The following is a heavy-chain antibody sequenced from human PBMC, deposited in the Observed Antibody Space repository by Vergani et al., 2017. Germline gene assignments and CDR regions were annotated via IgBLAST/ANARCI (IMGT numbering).Heavy chain of an antibody. D-gene: IGHD3-10*01. J-gene: IGHJ4*02. CDR2: IHYDGSHE. V-gene: IGHV3-33*06. CDR1: GFTFSSYG. CDR3: ANEGSANRIRGWLDH. Sequence: QVQLVESGGGVVQPGRSLRLSCAASGFTFSSYGMHWVRQAPGKGLEWVAVIHYDGSHEYYIDSVKGRFTISRDNSKNTLILQMNGLRAEDTAVYYCANEGSANRIRGWLDHWGQGALVTVSS.